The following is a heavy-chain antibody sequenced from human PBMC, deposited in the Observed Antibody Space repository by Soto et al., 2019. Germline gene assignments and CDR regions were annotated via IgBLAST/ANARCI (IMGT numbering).Heavy chain of an antibody. J-gene: IGHJ4*02. CDR1: GYTFTSYD. Sequence: ASVKVSCKASGYTFTSYDINWVRQATGQGLEWMGWMNPNSGNTGYAQKFQGRVTMTRNTSISTAYMELSSLRSEDTAVYYCARGRNDFWSGYPHQLTHWGQGTLVTVSS. CDR3: ARGRNDFWSGYPHQLTH. V-gene: IGHV1-8*01. D-gene: IGHD3-3*01. CDR2: MNPNSGNT.